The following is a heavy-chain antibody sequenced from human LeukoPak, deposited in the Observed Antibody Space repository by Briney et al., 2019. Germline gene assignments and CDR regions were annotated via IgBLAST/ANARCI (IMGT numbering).Heavy chain of an antibody. D-gene: IGHD3-22*01. CDR2: ISGSGGSP. CDR1: GFTFSSYA. CDR3: AKTQAYYYDSSGPVFDI. J-gene: IGHJ3*02. V-gene: IGHV3-23*01. Sequence: PGGSLRLSCAASGFTFSSYAMSWVRQAPGKGLEWVSAISGSGGSPYYADSVKGRFTISRDNSKNTLYLQMNSLRAEDTAVYYCAKTQAYYYDSSGPVFDIWGQGTMVTVSS.